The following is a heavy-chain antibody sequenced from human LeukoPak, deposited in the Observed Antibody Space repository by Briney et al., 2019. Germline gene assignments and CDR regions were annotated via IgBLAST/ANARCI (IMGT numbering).Heavy chain of an antibody. V-gene: IGHV4-38-2*01. CDR2: IYHSGST. Sequence: PSETLSLTCAVSGYSISSGYYWGWIRQLPGKGLEWIGSIYHSGSTYYNPSLKSRVTISVDTSKNQFSLKLSSVTAADTAVYYCARHQYSSSSCSFDYWGQGTLVTVSS. D-gene: IGHD6-6*01. CDR3: ARHQYSSSSCSFDY. J-gene: IGHJ4*02. CDR1: GYSISSGYY.